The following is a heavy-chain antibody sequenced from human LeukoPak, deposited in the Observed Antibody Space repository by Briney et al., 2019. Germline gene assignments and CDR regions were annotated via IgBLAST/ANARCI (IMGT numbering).Heavy chain of an antibody. CDR1: GGSFSGCY. J-gene: IGHJ4*02. CDR2: INHSGST. D-gene: IGHD3-22*01. CDR3: ASQAPSGDTSGYVY. V-gene: IGHV4-34*01. Sequence: SETLSPTCDVYGGSFSGCYWSWIRQPPGKGLEWIGEINHSGSTIYNPSLKTRVTMSIDTSKKQFSLKVTSMTAADTAVYYCASQAPSGDTSGYVYWSQGNLVTVSS.